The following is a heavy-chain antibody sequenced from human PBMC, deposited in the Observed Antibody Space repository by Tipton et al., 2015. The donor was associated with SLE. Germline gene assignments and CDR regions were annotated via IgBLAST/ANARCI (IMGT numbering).Heavy chain of an antibody. CDR2: IYYSGST. D-gene: IGHD5-12*01. V-gene: IGHV4-39*07. Sequence: TLSLTCTVSGSSISSTNYYWGWIRQPPGKGLEWIGSIYYSGSTFYNPSLKSRVTISVDTSKNQFSLKLNSVTAADTAVYYCARHSLRGYSGYDRPYFDYWGQGTLVTVSS. CDR1: GSSISSTNYY. CDR3: ARHSLRGYSGYDRPYFDY. J-gene: IGHJ4*02.